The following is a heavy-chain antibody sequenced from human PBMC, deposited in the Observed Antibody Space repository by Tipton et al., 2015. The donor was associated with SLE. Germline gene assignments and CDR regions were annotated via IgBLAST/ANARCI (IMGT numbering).Heavy chain of an antibody. CDR2: IYYSGST. CDR3: ATYFYDATGYQSVDD. CDR1: GGSINNYY. J-gene: IGHJ4*02. V-gene: IGHV4-59*01. D-gene: IGHD3-22*01. Sequence: TLSLTCTVSGGSINNYYWSWIRQPPGKGLEWIGYIYYSGSTNYNPSLKSRVTISVDTSKNQFSLHLTSVTSADTAVYYCATYFYDATGYQSVDDWGQGALVTVSS.